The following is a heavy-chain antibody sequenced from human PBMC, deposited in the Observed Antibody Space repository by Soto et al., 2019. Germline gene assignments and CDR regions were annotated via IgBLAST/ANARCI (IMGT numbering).Heavy chain of an antibody. V-gene: IGHV4-59*08. CDR1: GGSSSSYY. CDR3: ARHVIGSGWEIFDY. D-gene: IGHD6-19*01. J-gene: IGHJ4*02. CDR2: IYYSGST. Sequence: SETLSLTCTVPGGSSSSYYWSWIRQPPGKGLEWIGYIYYSGSTNYNPSLKSRVTISVDTSKNQFSLKLSSVTAADTAVYYCARHVIGSGWEIFDYWGQGTLVTVSS.